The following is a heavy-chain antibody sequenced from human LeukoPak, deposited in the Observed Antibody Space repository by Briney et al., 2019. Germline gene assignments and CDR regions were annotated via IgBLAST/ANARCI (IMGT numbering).Heavy chain of an antibody. CDR2: IGGRDGST. J-gene: IGHJ4*02. Sequence: HPGGSLRLSCAASGFTFSSYGMSRVRQAPGKGLEWVSAIGGRDGSTYYADSVKGRFTISRDNSKNTLYVQMNSLRAEDTAVYYCAKGHYYGSGSLDYWGQGTLVTVSS. CDR1: GFTFSSYG. V-gene: IGHV3-23*01. D-gene: IGHD3-10*01. CDR3: AKGHYYGSGSLDY.